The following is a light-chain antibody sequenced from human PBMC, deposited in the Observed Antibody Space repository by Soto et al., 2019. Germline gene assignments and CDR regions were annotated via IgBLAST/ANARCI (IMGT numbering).Light chain of an antibody. Sequence: QAVVTQEPSLTVSPGGTVTLTCGSSTGAVTSGHYPYWFQQKPGQAPRTLIYDTSNKHSWTPARFSGSLLGGKVALTLSGAQPEDEAEYYCLLSYIESRPVVFGGGTKLTVL. CDR3: LLSYIESRPVV. CDR1: TGAVTSGHY. J-gene: IGLJ2*01. CDR2: DTS. V-gene: IGLV7-46*01.